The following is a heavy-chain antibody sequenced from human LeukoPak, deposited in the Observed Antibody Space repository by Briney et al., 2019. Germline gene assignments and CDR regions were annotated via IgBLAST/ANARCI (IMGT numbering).Heavy chain of an antibody. CDR2: IIPILGIA. CDR3: ASLRSIVGATYDY. J-gene: IGHJ4*02. CDR1: GGTFSSYA. Sequence: GASVKVSCKASGGTFSSYAISWVRQAPGQGLEWMGRIIPILGIANYAQKFQGRVTITADKSTSTAYMELSTLRSEDTAVYYCASLRSIVGATYDYWGQGTLVTVSS. V-gene: IGHV1-69*04. D-gene: IGHD1-26*01.